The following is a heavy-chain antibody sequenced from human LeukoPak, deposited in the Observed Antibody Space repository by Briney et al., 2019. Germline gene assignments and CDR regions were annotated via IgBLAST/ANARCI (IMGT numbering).Heavy chain of an antibody. Sequence: PSETLSLTCTVSGGSISTYSWSWIRQPPGKGLEWLGYVSYSGSTNYNPSLKSRVTMSVDTSQSQFSLKLTSVTAADTAVYYCAGRYCTSTTCYVGAVAGYGFWGQGTLVTVSS. J-gene: IGHJ4*02. CDR2: VSYSGST. CDR1: GGSISTYS. V-gene: IGHV4-59*01. CDR3: AGRYCTSTTCYVGAVAGYGF. D-gene: IGHD2-2*01.